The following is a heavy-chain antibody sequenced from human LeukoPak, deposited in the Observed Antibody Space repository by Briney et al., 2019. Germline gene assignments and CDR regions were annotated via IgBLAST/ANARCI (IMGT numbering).Heavy chain of an antibody. J-gene: IGHJ4*02. CDR1: GFTFSNYK. CDR2: ISSSGSSI. V-gene: IGHV3-48*03. D-gene: IGHD2-8*01. Sequence: PGGSLTLSCAASGFTFSNYKMNWVRQAPGKGLEWVSYISSSGSSIYYSDSVKGRFTISRDNAKNSMSLQVNSLRAEDTAVYYCASDFVYFWGQGTLVTVSS. CDR3: ASDFVYF.